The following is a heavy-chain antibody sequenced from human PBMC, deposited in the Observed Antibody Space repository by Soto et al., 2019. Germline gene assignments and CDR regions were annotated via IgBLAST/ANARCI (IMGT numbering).Heavy chain of an antibody. CDR3: ARESGDWPLNWSDP. CDR1: GFNFTNHW. V-gene: IGHV3-74*01. CDR2: ITSDGKSK. J-gene: IGHJ5*02. Sequence: GGSLRLSCAASGFNFTNHWMHWVRQAPGKGLVWVSRITSDGKSKAYAESVKGRFAISRDNAKNTVYLQMNGLTVEDTAVYYCARESGDWPLNWSDPPGPVTLVTVSS. D-gene: IGHD2-21*02.